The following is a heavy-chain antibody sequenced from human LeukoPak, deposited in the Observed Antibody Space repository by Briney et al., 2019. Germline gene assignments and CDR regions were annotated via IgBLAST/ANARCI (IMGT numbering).Heavy chain of an antibody. V-gene: IGHV3-33*01. CDR2: IWYDGNNK. D-gene: IGHD6-13*01. J-gene: IGHJ3*02. CDR1: GFTLTGYV. Sequence: GRSLRLSCAASGFTLTGYVMHWVRQAPGKGLEWVAVIWYDGNNKYYADSVKGRFTISRDTSKNTLYLQMNSLRGDDTAIYYCARDGLASIGLDMWGQGTVVTVSS. CDR3: ARDGLASIGLDM.